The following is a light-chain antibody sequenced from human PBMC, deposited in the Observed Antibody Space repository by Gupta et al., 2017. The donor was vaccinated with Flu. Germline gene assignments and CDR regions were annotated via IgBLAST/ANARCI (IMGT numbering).Light chain of an antibody. V-gene: IGLV2-14*01. CDR2: DVN. J-gene: IGLJ2*01. Sequence: ISCTGTTSDVGGYDYVSWFQRHPGKAPKLIIYDVNYRPSGISYRFSGSKSANTASLTISGLQADDEAEYYCSSKTATDSVVFGGGTKVTVL. CDR3: SSKTATDSVV. CDR1: TSDVGGYDY.